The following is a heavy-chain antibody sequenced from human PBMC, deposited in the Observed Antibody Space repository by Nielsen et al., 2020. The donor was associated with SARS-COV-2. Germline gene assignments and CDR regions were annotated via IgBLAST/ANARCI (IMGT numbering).Heavy chain of an antibody. J-gene: IGHJ4*02. CDR1: GYNFATYW. CDR3: ARQILTGYSIFDY. Sequence: GESLKISCKDSGYNFATYWIAWVRQMPGKGLDWMGSIYPGDSDTRYSPSFRGQVTISADKSISTAYLQWSSLKASDTAMYYCARQILTGYSIFDYWGQGTLVTVSS. D-gene: IGHD3-9*01. V-gene: IGHV5-51*01. CDR2: IYPGDSDT.